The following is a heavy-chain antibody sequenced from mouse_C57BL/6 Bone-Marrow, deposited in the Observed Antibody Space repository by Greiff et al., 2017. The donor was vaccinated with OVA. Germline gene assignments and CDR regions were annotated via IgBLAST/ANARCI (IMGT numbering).Heavy chain of an antibody. Sequence: QVQLQQPGAELVKPGASVKLSCKASGYTFTSYWMHWVKQRPGRGLEWIGRIDPNSGGTKYNEKFKSKATLTVDKPSSTAYMQLSSLTSEDSAVYYGARSGSITTVVSYYFDYWGQGTTLTVSS. D-gene: IGHD1-1*01. V-gene: IGHV1-72*01. J-gene: IGHJ2*01. CDR3: ARSGSITTVVSYYFDY. CDR2: IDPNSGGT. CDR1: GYTFTSYW.